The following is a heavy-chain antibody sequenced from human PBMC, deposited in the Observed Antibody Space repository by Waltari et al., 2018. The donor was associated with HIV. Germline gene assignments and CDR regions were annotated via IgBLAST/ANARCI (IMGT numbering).Heavy chain of an antibody. J-gene: IGHJ4*02. D-gene: IGHD4-4*01. Sequence: EVQLVQSGGALVQPGGSLRLSCATSGFTFNSYAFSWVRQAPGMGLEWVSGISARGSNTYYADSVKGRFTISRDNSNNTMYLQMNGLRAEDTAVYFCAKGLYSNYDFDYWGQGTLVTVSS. CDR2: ISARGSNT. CDR3: AKGLYSNYDFDY. CDR1: GFTFNSYA. V-gene: IGHV3-23*04.